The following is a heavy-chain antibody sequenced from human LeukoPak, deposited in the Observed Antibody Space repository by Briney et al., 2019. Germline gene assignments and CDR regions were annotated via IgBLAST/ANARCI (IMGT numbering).Heavy chain of an antibody. D-gene: IGHD6-19*01. CDR1: GFALTSYS. J-gene: IGHJ5*02. V-gene: IGHV3-21*01. Sequence: KTGGSLRLSCAASGFALTSYSFSWVRQAPGKGLEWVSSISSTSAYIYYAVSVKGRFTISRSNPDNVVYLQMNSLGAEDTAVYYCARVAVAGPTGWFDPWGQGTLVTVSS. CDR3: ARVAVAGPTGWFDP. CDR2: ISSTSAYI.